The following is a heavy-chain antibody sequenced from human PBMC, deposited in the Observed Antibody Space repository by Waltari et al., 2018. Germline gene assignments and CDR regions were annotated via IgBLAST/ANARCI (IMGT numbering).Heavy chain of an antibody. V-gene: IGHV1-69*04. D-gene: IGHD2-21*01. CDR2: IIPILGIA. CDR1: GGTFSSYA. CDR3: ARDLGVMATTPFDY. J-gene: IGHJ4*02. Sequence: QVQLVQSGAEVKKPGSSVKVSCKASGGTFSSYAISWVRQAPGQGLEWMGGIIPILGIANHAQKFQGRVTITADESTSTAYMELSSLRSEDTAVYYCARDLGVMATTPFDYGGQGTLVTVSS.